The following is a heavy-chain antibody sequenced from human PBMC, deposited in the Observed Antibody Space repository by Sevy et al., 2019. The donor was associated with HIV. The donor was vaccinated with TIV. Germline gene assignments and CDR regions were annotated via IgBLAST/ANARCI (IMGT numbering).Heavy chain of an antibody. CDR2: INPKSVVK. V-gene: IGHV1-2*06. CDR3: ARGTSSSGTRFNQYYYGMDV. Sequence: ASVKVSCKASGYTFTGYYMHWVRQAPGQGLEWMGRINPKSVVKKYAQKFQGGVTMTRDTSIRTAYMELSSLKSDDTAMYYCARGTSSSGTRFNQYYYGMDVWGQGTTVTVSS. D-gene: IGHD6-13*01. J-gene: IGHJ6*02. CDR1: GYTFTGYY.